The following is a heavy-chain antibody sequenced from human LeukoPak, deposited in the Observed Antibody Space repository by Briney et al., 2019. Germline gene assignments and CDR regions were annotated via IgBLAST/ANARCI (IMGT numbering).Heavy chain of an antibody. D-gene: IGHD6-19*01. Sequence: GGSLRLSCAASGFPFSSYAMGWVRRAPGKGLEWVSTIHGGTYYADSVRGRFTIARDNSKNTLYLQMTSLRADDTALYYCAKGYSSGWYAFDSWGQGTLVTVSS. J-gene: IGHJ4*02. CDR2: IHGGT. CDR1: GFPFSSYA. V-gene: IGHV3-23*01. CDR3: AKGYSSGWYAFDS.